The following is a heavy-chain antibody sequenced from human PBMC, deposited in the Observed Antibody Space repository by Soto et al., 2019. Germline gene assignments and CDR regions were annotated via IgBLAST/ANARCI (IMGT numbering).Heavy chain of an antibody. CDR3: ARAAAGRPAAWY. CDR2: ISSSGSST. D-gene: IGHD6-13*01. Sequence: QVQLVESGGGLVKPGGSLRLSCAASGFTFGDYYMIWIRQAPGKGLEWVSYISSSGSSTYYVDSVRGRFTISRDNAKNSLYLQMDSLGAEDTAVYYCARAAAGRPAAWYGGQGTLVTVSS. V-gene: IGHV3-11*01. J-gene: IGHJ4*02. CDR1: GFTFGDYY.